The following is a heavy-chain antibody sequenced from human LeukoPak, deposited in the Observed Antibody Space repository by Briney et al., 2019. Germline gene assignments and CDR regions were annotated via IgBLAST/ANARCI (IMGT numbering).Heavy chain of an antibody. Sequence: SETLSLTCAVSGYSISSGYYWGWIRQPPGKGLEWIGSIYHSGSTYYNPSLTSRVTISVDTSKNQFSLKLSSVTAADTAVYYCARQHDFWSGYASGFDPWGQGTLVTVSS. D-gene: IGHD3-3*01. CDR2: IYHSGST. J-gene: IGHJ5*02. V-gene: IGHV4-38-2*01. CDR1: GYSISSGYY. CDR3: ARQHDFWSGYASGFDP.